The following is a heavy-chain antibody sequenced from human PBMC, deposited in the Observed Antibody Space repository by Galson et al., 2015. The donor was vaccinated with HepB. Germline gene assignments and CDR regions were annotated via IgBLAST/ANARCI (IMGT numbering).Heavy chain of an antibody. CDR1: AVTYSVSR. CDR3: VRDGGDSYNWFDL. CDR2: ICRSSKVV. Sequence: PLRLSCADPAVTYSVSRMHWVGQAQGKGLGWVSDICRSSKVVHYAASVKGRFTISRDNAKNSLYLQMDSLRDGDTAVYYCVRDGGDSYNWFDLWGQGTLVTVSS. D-gene: IGHD2-21*01. J-gene: IGHJ5*02. V-gene: IGHV3-48*02.